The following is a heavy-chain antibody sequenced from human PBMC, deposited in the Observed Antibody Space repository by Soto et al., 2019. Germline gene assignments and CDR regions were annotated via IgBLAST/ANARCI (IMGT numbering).Heavy chain of an antibody. V-gene: IGHV1-18*01. CDR2: ISAYNGNT. J-gene: IGHJ6*02. CDR1: GYTFTSYG. D-gene: IGHD1-26*01. Sequence: ASVKVACKASGYTFTSYGISWVRQAPGQGLEWMGWISAYNGNTNYAQKLQGRVTMTTDTSTSTAYMELRSLRSDDTAVYYCAREERPENYYYYGMDVWGQGTTVTVSS. CDR3: AREERPENYYYYGMDV.